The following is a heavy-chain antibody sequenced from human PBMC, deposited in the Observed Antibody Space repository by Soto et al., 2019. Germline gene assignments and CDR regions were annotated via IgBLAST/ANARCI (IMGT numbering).Heavy chain of an antibody. V-gene: IGHV1-3*01. J-gene: IGHJ4*02. Sequence: QVHLVQSGAEVRKPGASVKVSCKASGYTFSSYAIHWVRQAPGQRLEWMGWINAGYGNTKSAQKFQDRVTISRDTSASTAYMELTSLRSEDTAVYYCERDTGEGTFDFWGQGTLVTVS. D-gene: IGHD7-27*01. CDR3: ERDTGEGTFDF. CDR2: INAGYGNT. CDR1: GYTFSSYA.